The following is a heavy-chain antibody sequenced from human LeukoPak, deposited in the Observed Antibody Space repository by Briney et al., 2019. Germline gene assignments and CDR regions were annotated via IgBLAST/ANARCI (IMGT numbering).Heavy chain of an antibody. CDR3: ARGPPTGGFDY. V-gene: IGHV4-34*01. D-gene: IGHD7-27*01. J-gene: IGHJ4*02. Sequence: PSETLSLTCAVYGESFSGYYWSWIRQPPGKGLEWIGEINHSGSTNYNPSLKSRVTISVDTSKNQFSLKLSSVTAADTAVYYCARGPPTGGFDYWGQGTLVTVSS. CDR2: INHSGST. CDR1: GESFSGYY.